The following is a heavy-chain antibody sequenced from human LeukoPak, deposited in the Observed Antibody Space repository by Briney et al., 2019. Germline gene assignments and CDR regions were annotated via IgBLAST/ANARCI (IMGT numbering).Heavy chain of an antibody. CDR1: GFTFGGYG. CDR3: TRYNNDHFDY. Sequence: GGSLRLSCAGSGFTFGGYGMHWFRQTPGKGLEWVAVIAYDGSRAFYADSVKGRFTISIDNSKNTMSVQMDDLRAEDTAVYYCTRYNNDHFDYWGQGTLVTVSS. J-gene: IGHJ4*02. D-gene: IGHD1-14*01. CDR2: IAYDGSRA. V-gene: IGHV3-33*01.